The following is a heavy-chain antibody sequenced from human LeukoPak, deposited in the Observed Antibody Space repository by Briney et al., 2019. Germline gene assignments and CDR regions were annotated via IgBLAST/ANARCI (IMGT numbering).Heavy chain of an antibody. CDR3: AKYDYYDSTGHLVGDAFDV. Sequence: GGSLRLSCTASGFTFGSYGMSWVRQVPGKGPEWVSAIGGSGVGTYYADSVKGRFTISRDNSKNTLSLQMNSLKSEDTAVYYCAKYDYYDSTGHLVGDAFDVWGRGRTVTVSS. D-gene: IGHD3-22*01. V-gene: IGHV3-23*01. CDR2: IGGSGVGT. CDR1: GFTFGSYG. J-gene: IGHJ3*01.